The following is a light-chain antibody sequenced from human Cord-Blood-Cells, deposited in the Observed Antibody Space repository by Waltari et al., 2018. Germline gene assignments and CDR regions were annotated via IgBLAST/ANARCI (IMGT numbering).Light chain of an antibody. J-gene: IGLJ1*01. CDR1: SRDVGGYNY. V-gene: IGLV2-14*01. CDR3: SSYTSSSTYV. Sequence: QSALTQPASVSGSPGQSITISCTGTSRDVGGYNYVPWYQQHPGKAPKLRIYDVSNRPSGVSNRFSGSKSGNTASLTISGLQAEDEADYYCSSYTSSSTYVFGTGTKVTVL. CDR2: DVS.